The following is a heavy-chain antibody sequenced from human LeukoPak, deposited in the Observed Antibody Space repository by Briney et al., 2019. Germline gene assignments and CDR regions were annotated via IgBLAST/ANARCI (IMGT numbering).Heavy chain of an antibody. CDR2: ISYDGSNK. V-gene: IGHV3-30*04. CDR3: ARDRGDSSGYLEDYFDY. CDR1: GFTFSSYA. J-gene: IGHJ4*02. Sequence: GGSLRLSCAASGFTFSSYAMHWVRQAPGKGLEWVAVISYDGSNKYYADSVKGQFTISRDNSKNTLYLQMNSLRAEDTAVYYCARDRGDSSGYLEDYFDYWGQGTLVTVSS. D-gene: IGHD3-22*01.